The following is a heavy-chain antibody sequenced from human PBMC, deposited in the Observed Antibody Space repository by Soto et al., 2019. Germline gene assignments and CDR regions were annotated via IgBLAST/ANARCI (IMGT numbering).Heavy chain of an antibody. CDR3: ARVTAPRIIEGVRGVIEYFDY. J-gene: IGHJ4*02. CDR1: GFTFSSYW. V-gene: IGHV3-7*05. Sequence: GGSLRLSCAASGFTFSSYWMSWVRQAPGKGLEWVANIKQDGSEKYYVDSVKGRFTISRDNAKNSLYLQMNSLRAEDTAVYYCARVTAPRIIEGVRGVIEYFDYWGQGTLVTVSS. CDR2: IKQDGSEK. D-gene: IGHD3-10*01.